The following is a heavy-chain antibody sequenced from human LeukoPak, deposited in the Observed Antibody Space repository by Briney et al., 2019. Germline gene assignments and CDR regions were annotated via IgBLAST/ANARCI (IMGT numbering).Heavy chain of an antibody. CDR2: IYSGGST. J-gene: IGHJ4*02. D-gene: IGHD4-17*01. Sequence: GGFLRLSCAASGFTVSSNYMSWVRQAPGKGLEWVSVIYSGGSTYYADSVKGRFTISRDNSKNTLYLQMNSLRAEDTAVYYCATTTVTNEGDYWGQGTLVTVSS. CDR3: ATTTVTNEGDY. CDR1: GFTVSSNY. V-gene: IGHV3-53*01.